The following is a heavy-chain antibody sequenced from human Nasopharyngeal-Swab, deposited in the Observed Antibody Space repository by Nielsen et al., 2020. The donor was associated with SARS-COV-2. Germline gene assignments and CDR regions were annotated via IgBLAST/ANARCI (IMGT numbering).Heavy chain of an antibody. CDR1: GFTFSSYA. J-gene: IGHJ4*02. CDR2: ISYDGSNK. Sequence: GGSLRLSCVASGFTFSSYAMHWVRPAPGKGLEWVAVISYDGSNKYYADSVKGRFTISRDNSKNTLYLQMNSLRAEDTAVYYCARDASSSWYIGGEDYWGQGTLVTVSS. V-gene: IGHV3-30-3*01. D-gene: IGHD6-13*01. CDR3: ARDASSSWYIGGEDY.